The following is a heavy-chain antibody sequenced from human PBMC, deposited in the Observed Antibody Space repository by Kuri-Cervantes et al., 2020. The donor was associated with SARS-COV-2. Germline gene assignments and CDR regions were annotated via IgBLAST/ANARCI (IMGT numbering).Heavy chain of an antibody. D-gene: IGHD3-16*02. CDR3: VRTEGVVENYYFDY. CDR1: ISNFY. Sequence: SESLSLTCSVFISNFYWSWIRQPPGKGPEWIGFISYSGSTTYNPSLRSRVAISVDTSKNQFSLNVSSMTAADTAVYYCVRTEGVVENYYFDYWGQGTLVTVSS. V-gene: IGHV4-59*01. J-gene: IGHJ4*02. CDR2: ISYSGST.